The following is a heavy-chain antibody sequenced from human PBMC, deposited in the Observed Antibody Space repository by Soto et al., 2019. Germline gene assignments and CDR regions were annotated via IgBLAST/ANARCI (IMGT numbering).Heavy chain of an antibody. CDR3: ARDSAGYYEIMAFDY. Sequence: GGSLILSCAVSGFTFSSYWMSWVRQAPGRGLEWVATIAHDGSEKFYVDSVKGRFTISRDNTKNSLYLQMNSLRAEDTAVYYCARDSAGYYEIMAFDYWGQGTLVTVSS. D-gene: IGHD5-18*01. CDR1: GFTFSSYW. CDR2: IAHDGSEK. V-gene: IGHV3-7*01. J-gene: IGHJ4*02.